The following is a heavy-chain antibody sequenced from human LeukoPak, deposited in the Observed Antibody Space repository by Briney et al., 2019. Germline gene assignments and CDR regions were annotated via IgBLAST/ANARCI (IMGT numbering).Heavy chain of an antibody. CDR2: ISWNSGSI. D-gene: IGHD4-17*01. CDR3: AKAYDYDTTEAFDI. V-gene: IGHV3-9*01. Sequence: GVSLRLSCAASGFTFDDYAMHWVRQAPGKGLEWVSGISWNSGSIGYADSVKGRFTISRDNAKNSLYLQMNSLRAEDTALYYCAKAYDYDTTEAFDIWGQGTMVTVSS. J-gene: IGHJ3*02. CDR1: GFTFDDYA.